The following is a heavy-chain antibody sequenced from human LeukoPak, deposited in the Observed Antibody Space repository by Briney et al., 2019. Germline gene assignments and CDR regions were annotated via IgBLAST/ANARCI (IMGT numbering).Heavy chain of an antibody. CDR2: FDPEDGET. D-gene: IGHD1-26*01. V-gene: IGHV1-24*01. CDR1: GYTLTKLS. J-gene: IGHJ4*02. CDR3: ATGIVGATRAGDY. Sequence: ASVKVSCKVSGYTLTKLSMHWVRQAPGKGLEWMGGFDPEDGETIYAQKFQGRVTMTEDTSTDTAYMGLSSLRSEDTAVYYCATGIVGATRAGDYWGQGTLVTVSS.